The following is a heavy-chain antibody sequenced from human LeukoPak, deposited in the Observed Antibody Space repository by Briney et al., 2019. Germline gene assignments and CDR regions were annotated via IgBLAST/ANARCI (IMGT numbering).Heavy chain of an antibody. CDR2: IHYSGST. J-gene: IGHJ4*02. V-gene: IGHV4-61*01. CDR3: ARVRPAVYDSSGTSFDY. CDR1: GGSVSSGSYY. Sequence: SETLSLTCTVSGGSVSSGSYYWSWIRQPPGKGLEWIGYIHYSGSTNYNPSLKSRVTISVDTSKNQFSPKLSSVTAADTAVYYCARVRPAVYDSSGTSFDYWGQGTLVTVSS. D-gene: IGHD3-22*01.